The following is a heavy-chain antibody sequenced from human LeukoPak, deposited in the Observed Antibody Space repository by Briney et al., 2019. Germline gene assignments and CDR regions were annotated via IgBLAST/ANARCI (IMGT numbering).Heavy chain of an antibody. Sequence: GGSLRLSCAASEFTFVRYAMNWVRQAPGKGLEWVSYISSSSFKIGYADSVKGRFTISRDNAKNTLYLQMNSLRAEDTAVYYCARRSAAKGAFDLWGQGTMVTVSS. CDR3: ARRSAAKGAFDL. CDR2: ISSSSFKI. J-gene: IGHJ3*01. CDR1: EFTFVRYA. V-gene: IGHV3-48*04.